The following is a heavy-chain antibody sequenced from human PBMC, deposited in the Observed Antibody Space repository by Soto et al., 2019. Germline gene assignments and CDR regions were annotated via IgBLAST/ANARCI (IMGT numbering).Heavy chain of an antibody. D-gene: IGHD3-3*01. CDR3: AHRVLRTVFGLVTTTAIYFDF. J-gene: IGHJ4*02. CDR1: GFSLTTSGVG. Sequence: QITLNESGPTQVKPRQTLTLTCTFSGFSLTTSGVGVGWIRQSPGKAPEWLALIYWDDDKRYSPSLKSRLTSTKDTSKNPVVLTMADLDPADTATYSGAHRVLRTVFGLVTTTAIYFDFWGQGTPVAVSS. CDR2: IYWDDDK. V-gene: IGHV2-5*02.